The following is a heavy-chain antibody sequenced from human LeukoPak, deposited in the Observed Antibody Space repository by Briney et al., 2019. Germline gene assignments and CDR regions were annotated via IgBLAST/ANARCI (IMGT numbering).Heavy chain of an antibody. CDR3: ARASAGYSSSWSSDV. Sequence: SETLSLTCTVSGGSISSYYWSWIRQPPGKGLEWIGYIYYSGSTNYNPSLKSRVTISVDTSKNQFSLKLSSVTAADTAAYYCARASAGYSSSWSSDVWGQGTTVTVSS. D-gene: IGHD6-13*01. CDR1: GGSISSYY. V-gene: IGHV4-59*01. J-gene: IGHJ6*02. CDR2: IYYSGST.